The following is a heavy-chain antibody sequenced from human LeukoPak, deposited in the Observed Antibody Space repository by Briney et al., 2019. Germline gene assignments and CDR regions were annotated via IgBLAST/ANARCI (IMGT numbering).Heavy chain of an antibody. Sequence: PSETLSLTCAVYGGSFSGYYWSWIRQPPGKGLEWIGEINHSGSTNYNPSLKSRVTISVDTSKNQFSLKLSSVTAADTAVYYCARDKDADIFEGWFAPWGQEPWSPSPQ. V-gene: IGHV4-34*01. CDR2: INHSGST. CDR3: ARDKDADIFEGWFAP. CDR1: GGSFSGYY. J-gene: IGHJ5*02. D-gene: IGHD3-9*01.